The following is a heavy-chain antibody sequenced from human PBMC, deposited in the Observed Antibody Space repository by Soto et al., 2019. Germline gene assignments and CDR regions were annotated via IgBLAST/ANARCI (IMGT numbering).Heavy chain of an antibody. CDR2: IYWDDDK. V-gene: IGHV2-5*02. J-gene: IGHJ4*02. CDR1: GFSLTTSGVG. D-gene: IGHD3-3*01. Sequence: QITLNESGPTVVRPTETLTLTCRFSGFSLTTSGVGVGWIRQSPGKAPEWLAPIYWDDDKRYSASLKSRLTLTNDTSKNQVVLTVSDLDPTDTATYYCAHRVLRTVFGLVTTTAIYFDFWGQGTPVAVSS. CDR3: AHRVLRTVFGLVTTTAIYFDF.